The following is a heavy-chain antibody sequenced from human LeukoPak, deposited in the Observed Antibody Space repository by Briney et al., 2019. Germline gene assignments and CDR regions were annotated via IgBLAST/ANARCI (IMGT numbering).Heavy chain of an antibody. V-gene: IGHV1-3*01. CDR2: INAGNGNT. J-gene: IGHJ4*02. D-gene: IGHD5-24*01. CDR1: GYIFTSYI. CDR3: ARVDESHFAY. Sequence: ASVKVSCKASGYIFTSYIIHWVRQAPGQRLEWMGWINAGNGNTKYSQKFQGRVTITRDTSASIVYMELSSLRFEDTAVYYCARVDESHFAYWGQGTLVTVSS.